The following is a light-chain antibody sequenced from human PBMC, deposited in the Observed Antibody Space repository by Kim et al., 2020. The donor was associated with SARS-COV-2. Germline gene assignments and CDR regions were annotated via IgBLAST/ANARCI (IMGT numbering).Light chain of an antibody. CDR1: NIGSKS. CDR3: QVWDSSSDHVV. Sequence: APGKTTRITCGGNNIGSKSVHWYQQKPGQAPVLVVYDDSDRPSGIPERFSGSNSGNTATLTISRVEARDEADYYCQVWDSSSDHVVFGGGTQLTVL. V-gene: IGLV3-21*03. J-gene: IGLJ2*01. CDR2: DDS.